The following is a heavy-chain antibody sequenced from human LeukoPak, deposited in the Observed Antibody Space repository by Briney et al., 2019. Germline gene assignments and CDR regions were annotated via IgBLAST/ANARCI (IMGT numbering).Heavy chain of an antibody. CDR1: GFTFTSFD. CDR3: ARSGSNRVASGRLFDY. CDR2: MNFNSGNT. D-gene: IGHD3-16*02. V-gene: IGHV1-8*01. J-gene: IGHJ4*02. Sequence: GASVKLSCTASGFTFTSFDMHWVRQAPGQGLEWVACMNFNSGNTRYAETFKGRVTITTDTSKNTLHLELKSLRTDDTAVYYCARSGSNRVASGRLFDYWGQGTLVTVSS.